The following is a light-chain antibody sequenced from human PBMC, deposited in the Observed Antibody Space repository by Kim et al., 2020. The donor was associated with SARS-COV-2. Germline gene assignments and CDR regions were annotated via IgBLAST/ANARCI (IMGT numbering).Light chain of an antibody. CDR2: GAS. CDR3: QQSHSTPLLT. J-gene: IGKJ4*01. Sequence: DIQMTQSPSSLAASVGDIVTIGCRASQSISTYLNWYQQKPGKAPKLLIYGASTLQSGVPSRFSGSGSGTDFILTISSLQPEDFATYYCQQSHSTPLLTFGGGTKVDIK. CDR1: QSISTY. V-gene: IGKV1-39*01.